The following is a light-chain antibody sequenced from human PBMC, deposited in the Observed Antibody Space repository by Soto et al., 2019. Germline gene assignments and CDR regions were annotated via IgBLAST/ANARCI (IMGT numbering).Light chain of an antibody. CDR1: QSVSSY. Sequence: EIVLTQSPATPSLSPGEKATLSVKASQSVSSYLAWYQQKPGQAPRLLIYGASNRATGIPDRFSGSGSGTDFTLIINRLEPEDVAIYYCQQYGGSPRITFGQGTRLEIK. V-gene: IGKV3-20*01. CDR3: QQYGGSPRIT. J-gene: IGKJ5*01. CDR2: GAS.